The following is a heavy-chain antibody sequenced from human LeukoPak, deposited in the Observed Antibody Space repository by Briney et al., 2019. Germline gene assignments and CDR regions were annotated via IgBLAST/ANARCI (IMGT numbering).Heavy chain of an antibody. CDR3: AREHEYSSSSGYYYYYGMDV. J-gene: IGHJ6*02. Sequence: SETLSLTCTVSGGSISSGDYSWSWIRQPPGKGLEWIGYIYYSGSTYYNPSLKSRVTISVDTSKNQFSLKLSSVTAADTAVYYCAREHEYSSSSGYYYYYGMDVWGQGTTVTVSS. D-gene: IGHD6-6*01. V-gene: IGHV4-30-4*01. CDR1: GGSISSGDYS. CDR2: IYYSGST.